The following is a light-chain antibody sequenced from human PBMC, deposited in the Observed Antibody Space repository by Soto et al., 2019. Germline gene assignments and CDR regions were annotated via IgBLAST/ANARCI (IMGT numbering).Light chain of an antibody. CDR2: WAS. CDR1: QSLLYSSNNKNY. CDR3: QQYYSTPLT. Sequence: DIVVTQSPDSLIVSLGERATINCKSSQSLLYSSNNKNYLAWYQQKPGQPPKLLIYWASTRESGVPDRFSGSGSGTDFTLTISGLQAEDVAVYYCQQYYSTPLTLGGGTKVEIK. V-gene: IGKV4-1*01. J-gene: IGKJ4*01.